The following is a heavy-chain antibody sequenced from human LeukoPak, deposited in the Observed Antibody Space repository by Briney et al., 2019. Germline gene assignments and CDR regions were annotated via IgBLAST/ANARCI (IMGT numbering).Heavy chain of an antibody. CDR2: IKQDGGEK. CDR3: AKKSGSGSDYYYHYGLHV. D-gene: IGHD3-10*01. Sequence: GGSLRLSCAASGFTFSSYWMTWVRQAPGKGLEWVAKIKQDGGEKYYVDSVKGRFTISRDNAKNSLYLQMKNLRAEDTAVYYCAKKSGSGSDYYYHYGLHVWGQGTTVTVAS. J-gene: IGHJ6*02. V-gene: IGHV3-7*05. CDR1: GFTFSSYW.